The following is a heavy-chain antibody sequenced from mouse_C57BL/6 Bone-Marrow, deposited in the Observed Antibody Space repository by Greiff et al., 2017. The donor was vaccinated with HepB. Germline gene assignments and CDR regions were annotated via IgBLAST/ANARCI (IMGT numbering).Heavy chain of an antibody. CDR2: IYPRSGNT. CDR1: GYTFTSYG. V-gene: IGHV1-81*01. CDR3: ASSGRGAMDY. Sequence: QVQLQQSGAELARPGASVKLSCKASGYTFTSYGISWVKQRTGQGLEWIGEIYPRSGNTYYNEKFKGKATLTAAKSSSTAYMEIRSLTSEDSAVYFCASSGRGAMDYWGQGTSVTVSS. J-gene: IGHJ4*01. D-gene: IGHD3-2*02.